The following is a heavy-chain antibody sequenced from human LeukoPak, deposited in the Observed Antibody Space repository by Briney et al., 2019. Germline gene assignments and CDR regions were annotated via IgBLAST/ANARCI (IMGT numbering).Heavy chain of an antibody. CDR3: AASSSPPVEWEPYSFDY. J-gene: IGHJ4*02. V-gene: IGHV1-58*02. CDR2: IVVGSGNT. Sequence: SVKVSCKASGFTFTSSAMQWVRQARGQRLEWIGWIVVGSGNTNYAQKSQERVTITRDMSTSTAYMELSSLRSEDTAVYYCAASSSPPVEWEPYSFDYWGQGTLVTVSS. CDR1: GFTFTSSA. D-gene: IGHD1-26*01.